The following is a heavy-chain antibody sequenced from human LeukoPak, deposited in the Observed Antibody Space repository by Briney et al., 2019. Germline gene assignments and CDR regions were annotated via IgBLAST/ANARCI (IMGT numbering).Heavy chain of an antibody. CDR1: GGSFSGYY. J-gene: IGHJ5*02. CDR3: ARDDYGDYDWFDP. V-gene: IGHV4-34*01. Sequence: PSETLSLTCAVYGGSFSGYYCSWIRQPPGKGLEWIGEINQSGSTNYNPSLKSRVTISVDTSKNQFSLKLSSVTAADTAVYYCARDDYGDYDWFDPWGQGTLVTVSS. CDR2: INQSGST. D-gene: IGHD4-17*01.